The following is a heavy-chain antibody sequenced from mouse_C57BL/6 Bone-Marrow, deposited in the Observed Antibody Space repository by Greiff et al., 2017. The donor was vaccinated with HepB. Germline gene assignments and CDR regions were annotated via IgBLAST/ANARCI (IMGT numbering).Heavy chain of an antibody. J-gene: IGHJ4*01. V-gene: IGHV1-55*01. D-gene: IGHD1-1*01. CDR1: GYTFTSYW. CDR3: AREIYYYGRVSMDY. Sequence: VQLQQPGAELVKPGASVKMSCKASGYTFTSYWITWVKQRPGQGLEWIGDIYPGSGSTNYNEKFKSKATLTVDTSSSTAYMQLSSLTSEDSAVYYCAREIYYYGRVSMDYWGQGTSVTVSS. CDR2: IYPGSGST.